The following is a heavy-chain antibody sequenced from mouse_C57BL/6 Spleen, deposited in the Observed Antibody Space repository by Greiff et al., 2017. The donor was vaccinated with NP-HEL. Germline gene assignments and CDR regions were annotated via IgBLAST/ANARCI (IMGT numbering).Heavy chain of an antibody. CDR3: ARSGYSNPYYYAMDY. CDR1: GYTFTSYG. V-gene: IGHV1-81*01. D-gene: IGHD2-5*01. CDR2: IYPRSGNT. Sequence: VQLQQSGAELARPGASVKLSCKASGYTFTSYGISWVKQRTGQGLEWIGEIYPRSGNTYYNEKFKGKATLTADKSSSTAYMELRSLTSEDSAVYFCARSGYSNPYYYAMDYWGQGTSVTVSS. J-gene: IGHJ4*01.